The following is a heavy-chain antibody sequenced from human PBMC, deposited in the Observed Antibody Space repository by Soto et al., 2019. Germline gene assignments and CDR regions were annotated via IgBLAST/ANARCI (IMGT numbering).Heavy chain of an antibody. Sequence: GGSLRLSCAASGFTFSSYAMHWVRQAPGKGLEWVAVISYDGSNKYYADSVKGRFTISRDNSKNTLYLQMNSLRAEDTAVYYCAREYDYGDYVRSYYFDYWAQGTLVTVSS. J-gene: IGHJ4*02. V-gene: IGHV3-30-3*01. CDR1: GFTFSSYA. CDR2: ISYDGSNK. D-gene: IGHD4-17*01. CDR3: AREYDYGDYVRSYYFDY.